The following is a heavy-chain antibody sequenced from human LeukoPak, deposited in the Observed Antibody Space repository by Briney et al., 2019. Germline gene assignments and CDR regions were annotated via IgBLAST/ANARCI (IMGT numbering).Heavy chain of an antibody. D-gene: IGHD4-23*01. CDR1: GFTFGSFT. V-gene: IGHV3-21*01. Sequence: GSLRLSCAASGFTFGSFTMMWVRQAPGKGLEYVSSITSSSSYIYYADSVKGQFTISRDNAKNSVYLQMNSLRAEDTAVYYCARDLVGTPRLKQDAFDIWGQGTVVTVSS. J-gene: IGHJ3*02. CDR2: ITSSSSYI. CDR3: ARDLVGTPRLKQDAFDI.